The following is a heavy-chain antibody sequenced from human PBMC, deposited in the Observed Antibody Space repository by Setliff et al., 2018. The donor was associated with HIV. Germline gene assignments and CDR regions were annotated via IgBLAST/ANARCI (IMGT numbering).Heavy chain of an antibody. J-gene: IGHJ5*02. V-gene: IGHV1-18*01. CDR3: AGVPGGGGNWFDP. CDR1: GYAFSTFA. Sequence: ASVKVSCKASGYAFSTFAISWVRQAPGQGLEWMGWISAYNGKTNYAQKFQGRATMTTDTSTNTAYMELRSLRSDDTALYFCAGVPGGGGNWFDPWGQGTLVTVSS. CDR2: ISAYNGKT. D-gene: IGHD3-16*01.